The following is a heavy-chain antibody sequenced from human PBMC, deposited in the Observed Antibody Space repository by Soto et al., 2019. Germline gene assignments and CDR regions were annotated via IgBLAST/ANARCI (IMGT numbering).Heavy chain of an antibody. J-gene: IGHJ4*02. CDR3: ARWPRLLDS. V-gene: IGHV3-7*01. Sequence: GSLRLSCAASGFTFSDFWMNWVRQAPGKGLEWVAYISADGRETNHVDSVKGRFTISRDNAKNSVYLQMNSLRAEDTAVYYCARWPRLLDSWGQGTLVTVSS. D-gene: IGHD6-6*01. CDR1: GFTFSDFW. CDR2: ISADGRET.